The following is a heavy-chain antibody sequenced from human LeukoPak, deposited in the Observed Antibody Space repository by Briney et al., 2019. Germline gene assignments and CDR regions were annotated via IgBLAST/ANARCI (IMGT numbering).Heavy chain of an antibody. CDR1: GYTFTNYS. CDR2: ISAYNGDT. CDR3: AREEGAPIAAANI. Sequence: GASVKVSCKASGYTFTNYSISWVRQAPGQGLEWMGWISAYNGDTNYVQKFQGRVTMTTDTSTSTAYMELKSLRSDDTAVYYCAREEGAPIAAANIWGLGTKVTVSS. J-gene: IGHJ3*02. V-gene: IGHV1-18*01. D-gene: IGHD6-13*01.